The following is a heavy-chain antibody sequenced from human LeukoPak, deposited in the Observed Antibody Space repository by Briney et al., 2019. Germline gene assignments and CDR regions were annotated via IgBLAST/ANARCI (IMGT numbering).Heavy chain of an antibody. D-gene: IGHD3-22*01. Sequence: PSETLSLTCTVSGGSISSYYWSWIRQPAGKGLEWIGRIYTSGSTNYNPSLKSRVTISVDTSKNQFSLKVSSVTAADTAVYYCARIAVVSDVFDIWGQGTMVTVSS. CDR2: IYTSGST. V-gene: IGHV4-4*07. CDR1: GGSISSYY. CDR3: ARIAVVSDVFDI. J-gene: IGHJ3*02.